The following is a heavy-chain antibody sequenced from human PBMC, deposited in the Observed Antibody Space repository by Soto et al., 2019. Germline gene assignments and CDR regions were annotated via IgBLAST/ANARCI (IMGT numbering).Heavy chain of an antibody. V-gene: IGHV4-59*01. CDR2: IYYSGST. CDR1: GGSISSYY. CDR3: ARYFDAVDTDMPSSYYYYYGMDV. D-gene: IGHD5-18*01. Sequence: SETLSLTCTVSGGSISSYYWSWIRQPPGKGLEWIGYIYYSGSTNYNPSLKSRVTISVDTSKNQFSLKLSSVTAADTAVYYCARYFDAVDTDMPSSYYYYYGMDVWGQGTTVTVSS. J-gene: IGHJ6*02.